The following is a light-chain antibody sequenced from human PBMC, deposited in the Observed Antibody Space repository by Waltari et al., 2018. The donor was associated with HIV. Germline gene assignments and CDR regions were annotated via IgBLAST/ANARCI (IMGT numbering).Light chain of an antibody. CDR1: SSNIGSNG. V-gene: IGLV1-44*01. CDR3: ATLDDSLNGPI. CDR2: SNN. Sequence: QSVLTQSPSASGTPGQRVTISCSGGSSNIGSNGVDWYQQFPGTAPKLLIYSNNQRPSGVPDRFSGSKSGTPASLAISGLQSEDEATYYCATLDDSLNGPIFGGGTRLTVL. J-gene: IGLJ2*01.